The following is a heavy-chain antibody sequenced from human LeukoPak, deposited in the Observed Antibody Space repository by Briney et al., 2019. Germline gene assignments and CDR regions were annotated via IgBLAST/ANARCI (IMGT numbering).Heavy chain of an antibody. J-gene: IGHJ4*02. V-gene: IGHV3-23*01. CDR2: IHAGGEDP. CDR1: GFTFRSSP. Sequence: GGSLRLSCAVSGFTFRSSPMGWVRQAPGKGLGWVSSIHAGGEDPFCADSVQGRCTISRDNSKNMLFLQLNSLRVEDTAIYFCTKGGHHYNPFYNWGQGTLVTVSS. D-gene: IGHD3-22*01. CDR3: TKGGHHYNPFYN.